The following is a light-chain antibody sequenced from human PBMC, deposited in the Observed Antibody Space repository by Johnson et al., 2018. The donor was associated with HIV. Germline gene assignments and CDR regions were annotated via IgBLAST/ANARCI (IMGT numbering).Light chain of an antibody. CDR2: ENS. J-gene: IGLJ1*01. CDR3: GTWDTSLSAGGV. Sequence: QSVLTQPPSVSAAPGQKVTISCSGSSSNIGNKYVSWYQQLPGTAPKLLIYENSKRPSGIPYRFSGSKSGTSATLGITGLQTGDEADYYCGTWDTSLSAGGVFGSGTKVTVL. CDR1: SSNIGNKY. V-gene: IGLV1-51*02.